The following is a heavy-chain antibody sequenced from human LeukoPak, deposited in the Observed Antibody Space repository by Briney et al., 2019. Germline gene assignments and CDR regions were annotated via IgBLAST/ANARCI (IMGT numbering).Heavy chain of an antibody. J-gene: IGHJ5*02. V-gene: IGHV3-30*18. CDR3: AKSRSRNIITFGGVENWFDP. CDR1: GFTFSNYG. D-gene: IGHD3-16*01. CDR2: ISYDGSKK. Sequence: GGSLRLSCGASGFTFSNYGMHWVRQAPGKGLEWVAVISYDGSKKYYADSVKGRFTISRDNSKNTLYLQMNSLRAEDTAVYYCAKSRSRNIITFGGVENWFDPWGQGTLVTVSS.